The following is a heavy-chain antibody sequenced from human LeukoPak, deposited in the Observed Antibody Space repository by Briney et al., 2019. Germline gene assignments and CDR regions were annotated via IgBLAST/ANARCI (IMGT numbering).Heavy chain of an antibody. D-gene: IGHD2-21*02. Sequence: GGSLRLSCAAPRFTFSSYAMHWVRQAPGKGLEWVAVISYDGSNKYYADSVKGRFTISRDNSKNTLYLQMNSLRAEDTAVYYCARDKVTDRRFDYWGQGTLVTVSS. J-gene: IGHJ4*02. CDR1: RFTFSSYA. CDR2: ISYDGSNK. V-gene: IGHV3-30-3*01. CDR3: ARDKVTDRRFDY.